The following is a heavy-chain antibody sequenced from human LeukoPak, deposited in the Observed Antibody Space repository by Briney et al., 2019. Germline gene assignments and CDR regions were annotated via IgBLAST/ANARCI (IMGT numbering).Heavy chain of an antibody. CDR3: ARLNSGADNWFDP. J-gene: IGHJ5*02. CDR2: INHSGST. Sequence: SETLSLTCAVYGGSFSGYYWSWIRQPPGKGLEWIGEINHSGSTNYNPSLKSRVTISVDTSKNQFSLKLSSVTAADTAVYYCARLNSGADNWFDPWGQGTPVTVSS. V-gene: IGHV4-34*01. D-gene: IGHD1-26*01. CDR1: GGSFSGYY.